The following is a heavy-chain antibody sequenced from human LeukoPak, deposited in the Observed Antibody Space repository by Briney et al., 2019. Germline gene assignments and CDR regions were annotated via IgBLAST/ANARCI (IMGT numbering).Heavy chain of an antibody. CDR2: IKSKTDGGTT. J-gene: IGHJ4*02. V-gene: IGHV3-15*01. Sequence: GGSLRLSCAASGFTFSNAWMSWVRQAPGKGLEWVGRIKSKTDGGTTDYAAPVKGRFTISRDDSKNTLYLQMNSLKTEDTAVYYCTTSPYCGADCYSWGQGTLVTVSS. CDR1: GFTFSNAW. CDR3: TTSPYCGADCYS. D-gene: IGHD2-21*02.